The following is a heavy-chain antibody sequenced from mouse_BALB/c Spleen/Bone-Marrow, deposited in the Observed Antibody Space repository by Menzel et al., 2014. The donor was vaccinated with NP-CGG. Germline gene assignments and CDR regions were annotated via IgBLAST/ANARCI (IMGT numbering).Heavy chain of an antibody. D-gene: IGHD1-2*01. V-gene: IGHV5-4*02. J-gene: IGHJ1*01. CDR1: GFTFSDYY. Sequence: EVKLMESGGGLVKPGGSLKLSCAASGFTFSDYYMYWVRQTPEKRLEWVATISDGGSHTYYPDSVKGRFTISRDNAKNNLYLQMSSLKSEDTAMYYCARVVTTATLYWYFDVWGAGTTVTVSS. CDR3: ARVVTTATLYWYFDV. CDR2: ISDGGSHT.